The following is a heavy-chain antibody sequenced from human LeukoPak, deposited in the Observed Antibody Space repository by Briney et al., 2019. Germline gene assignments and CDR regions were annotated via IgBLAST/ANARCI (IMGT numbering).Heavy chain of an antibody. V-gene: IGHV3-74*01. CDR2: INSDGSII. Sequence: GGSLRLSCAASGFTFSSYWMHWVRQAPGKGLVWVSRINSDGSIINYADSVKGRFTISRDDAKSTLYLQMNSLRAEDTAVYYCTREFPRGYSGSYFDYWGQGALVTVSS. CDR1: GFTFSSYW. CDR3: TREFPRGYSGSYFDY. J-gene: IGHJ4*02. D-gene: IGHD5-12*01.